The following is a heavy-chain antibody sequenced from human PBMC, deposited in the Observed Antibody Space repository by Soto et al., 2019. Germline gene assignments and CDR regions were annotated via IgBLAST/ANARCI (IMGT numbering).Heavy chain of an antibody. Sequence: GGSLRLSCAASGFTVSSNYMSWVRQAPGKGLEWVSVIYSGGSTYYADSVKGRFTISRDNSKNTLYLQMNSLRAEDTAVYYCASAYYDFWSGYLDYFDYWGQGTLVTVSS. V-gene: IGHV3-53*01. D-gene: IGHD3-3*01. CDR1: GFTVSSNY. CDR3: ASAYYDFWSGYLDYFDY. CDR2: IYSGGST. J-gene: IGHJ4*02.